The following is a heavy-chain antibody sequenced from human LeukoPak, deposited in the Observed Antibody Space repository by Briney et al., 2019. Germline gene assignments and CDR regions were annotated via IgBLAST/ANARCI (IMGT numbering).Heavy chain of an antibody. CDR1: GFTVSSNY. CDR2: IYSGGST. V-gene: IGHV3-66*01. Sequence: GGSLRLSCAASGFTVSSNYMSWVRQAPGKGLEWVSVIYSGGSTYYADSVKGRFTISRDNSKNTLYLQMSSLRAEDTAVYYCARDAYDILTGYSVAYFQHWGQGTLVTVSS. J-gene: IGHJ1*01. D-gene: IGHD3-9*01. CDR3: ARDAYDILTGYSVAYFQH.